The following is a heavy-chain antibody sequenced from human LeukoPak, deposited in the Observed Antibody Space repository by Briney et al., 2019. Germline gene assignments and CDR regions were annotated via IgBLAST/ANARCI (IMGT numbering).Heavy chain of an antibody. V-gene: IGHV4-38-2*02. CDR2: IYHSGRT. CDR1: GYSISSGYY. D-gene: IGHD5-18*01. J-gene: IGHJ4*02. CDR3: ARNTARVEDY. Sequence: TSETLSLTCTVSGYSISSGYYWGWIRQPPGKGLEWIGSIYHSGRTFYNPSLKSRVTISVDTSKNQFSLKLTSVTAADTAVYYCARNTARVEDYWGQGTLVTVSS.